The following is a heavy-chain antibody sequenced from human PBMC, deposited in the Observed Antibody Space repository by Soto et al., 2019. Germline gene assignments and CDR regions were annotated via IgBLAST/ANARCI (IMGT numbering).Heavy chain of an antibody. V-gene: IGHV1-69*13. Sequence: SVQVCCKASGGTFSTSTISWVRQAPGQGLEWMGGITPIFGTASFAQKFQGRVTITADESTSTAYMELSSLRSEDTAMYYCARDGTLYDSSGYYYRYWGQGTLVNGSP. CDR1: GGTFSTST. J-gene: IGHJ4*02. CDR2: ITPIFGTA. CDR3: ARDGTLYDSSGYYYRY. D-gene: IGHD3-22*01.